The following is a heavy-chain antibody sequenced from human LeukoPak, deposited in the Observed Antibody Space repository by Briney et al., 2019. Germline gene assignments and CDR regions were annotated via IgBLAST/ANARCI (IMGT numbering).Heavy chain of an antibody. CDR3: ARDEDGYSYGIDY. CDR2: IKQDGSEK. Sequence: SGGSLRLSCAASGFTFSSYWMSWVRQAPGKGLEWVANIKQDGSEKYYVDSVKGRFTISRDNAKNSLYLQMNSLRAEDTAVYYCARDEDGYSYGIDYWGQGTLVTVSS. CDR1: GFTFSSYW. D-gene: IGHD5-18*01. J-gene: IGHJ4*02. V-gene: IGHV3-7*04.